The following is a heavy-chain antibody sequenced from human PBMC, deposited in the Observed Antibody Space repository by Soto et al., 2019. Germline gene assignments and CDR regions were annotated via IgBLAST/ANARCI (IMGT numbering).Heavy chain of an antibody. CDR2: IYDDGSA. Sequence: SETLSLTCTVSGGSISCSYWSWIRQPPGKGLEWLAYIYDDGSANYNPSLKSRATISLDMSKNQFPLKLTSVAAADTAVYYCARDKYCSGGSCRKNWFDPWGQGTQVTVSS. D-gene: IGHD2-15*01. V-gene: IGHV4-59*01. CDR3: ARDKYCSGGSCRKNWFDP. CDR1: GGSISCSY. J-gene: IGHJ5*02.